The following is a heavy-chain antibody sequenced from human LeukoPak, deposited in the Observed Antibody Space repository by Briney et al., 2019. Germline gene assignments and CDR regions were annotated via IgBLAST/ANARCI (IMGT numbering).Heavy chain of an antibody. Sequence: SETLSLTCTVSGYSISSGYYWGWIRQPPGKGLEWTGSIYHSGSTYYNPSLKSRVTISVDTSKNQFSLKLSSVTAADTAVYYCARSGPVRGGTLFDYWGQGTLVTVSS. J-gene: IGHJ4*02. CDR1: GYSISSGYY. V-gene: IGHV4-38-2*02. D-gene: IGHD3-10*01. CDR2: IYHSGST. CDR3: ARSGPVRGGTLFDY.